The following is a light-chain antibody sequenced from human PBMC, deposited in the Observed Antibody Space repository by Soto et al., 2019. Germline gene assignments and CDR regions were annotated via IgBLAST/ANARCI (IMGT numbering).Light chain of an antibody. Sequence: DIQMTQSPSTLSASVGDRVTLTCRASQSVSSWLAWYQQKPGKAPKLLIYKASNLEIGIPARFSGSGSGTEFTLTISSLQPDDFAAYYCQQFNNYPWTFGEGTRVEIK. CDR1: QSVSSW. J-gene: IGKJ1*01. CDR2: KAS. V-gene: IGKV1-5*03. CDR3: QQFNNYPWT.